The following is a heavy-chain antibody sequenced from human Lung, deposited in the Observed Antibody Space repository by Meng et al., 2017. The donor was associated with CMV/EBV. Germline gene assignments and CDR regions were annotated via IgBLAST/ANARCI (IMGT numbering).Heavy chain of an antibody. CDR3: ARQESSWYYFDY. CDR2: IYYSGST. J-gene: IGHJ4*02. Sequence: SETLSLXXTVSGGSISSSSYYWGWIRQPPGKGLEWIGSIYYSGSTYYNPSLKSRVTISVDTSKNQFSLKLSSVTAADTAVYYCARQESSWYYFDYWGQGNXV. V-gene: IGHV4-39*01. CDR1: GGSISSSSYY. D-gene: IGHD6-13*01.